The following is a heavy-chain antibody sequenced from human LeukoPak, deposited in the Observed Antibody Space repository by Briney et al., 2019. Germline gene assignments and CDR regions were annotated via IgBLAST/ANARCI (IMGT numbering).Heavy chain of an antibody. CDR1: GFTFSSYA. V-gene: IGHV3-30-3*01. CDR3: ARAHPSTPGYCSSTSCYVSNYYYGMDV. J-gene: IGHJ6*02. D-gene: IGHD2-2*01. Sequence: GRSLRLSCAASGFTFSSYAMHWVRQAPGKGLEWVAVISYDGSNKYYADSVKGRFTISRDNSKNTLYLQMNSLRAEDTAVYYCARAHPSTPGYCSSTSCYVSNYYYGMDVWGQGTTVTVSS. CDR2: ISYDGSNK.